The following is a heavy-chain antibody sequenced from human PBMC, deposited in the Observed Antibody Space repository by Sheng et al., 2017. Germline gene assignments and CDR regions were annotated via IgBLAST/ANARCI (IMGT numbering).Heavy chain of an antibody. CDR2: IYHSGST. CDR3: ASTCSGGSCYYGMDVV. CDR1: GYSISSGYY. V-gene: IGHV4-38-2*02. Sequence: QVQLQESGPGLVKPSETLSLTCTVSGYSISSGYYWGWIRQPPGKGLEWIGSIYHSGSTYYNPSLKSRVTISVDTSKNQFSLKLSSVAAADTAVYYCASTCSGGSCYYGMDVVGAKGTHGSPSP. J-gene: IGHJ6*02. D-gene: IGHD2-15*01.